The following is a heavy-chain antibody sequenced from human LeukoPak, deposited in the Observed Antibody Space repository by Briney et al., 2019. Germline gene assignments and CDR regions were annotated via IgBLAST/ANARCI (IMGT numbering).Heavy chain of an antibody. CDR2: ISPYKGDR. J-gene: IGHJ4*02. CDR1: GYTFTNYG. D-gene: IGHD4-17*01. V-gene: IGHV1-18*01. CDR3: ATEGGWQPTDYGDNVY. Sequence: ASVKVSCKASGYTFTNYGITWVRQAPGQGLEWMGWISPYKGDRNYAQNLQGRLTMTTDTSTSTAYMEVRSLRSDDTAVYYCATEGGWQPTDYGDNVYWGRGTLVTVSP.